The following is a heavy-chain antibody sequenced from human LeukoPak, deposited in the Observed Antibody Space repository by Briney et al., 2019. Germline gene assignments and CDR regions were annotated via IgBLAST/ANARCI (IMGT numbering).Heavy chain of an antibody. Sequence: SETLSLTCAVYGGSFSGYYWSWIRQPPGKGLEWIGEINHSGSTNYNPSLKSRVTISVDTSKNQFSLKLSSVTAADTAVYYCARDSSGYSYAIFDYWGQGTLVTVSS. J-gene: IGHJ4*02. CDR3: ARDSSGYSYAIFDY. CDR1: GGSFSGYY. V-gene: IGHV4-34*01. D-gene: IGHD5-18*01. CDR2: INHSGST.